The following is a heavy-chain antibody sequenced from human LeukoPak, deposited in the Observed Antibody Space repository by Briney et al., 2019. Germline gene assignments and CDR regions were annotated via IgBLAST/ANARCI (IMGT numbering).Heavy chain of an antibody. CDR1: GFTFSSYS. D-gene: IGHD1-1*01. V-gene: IGHV3-48*01. CDR3: VRDPNALDY. Sequence: PGGSLRLSCAASGFTFSSYSMNWVRQTPGKGLEWVSYIRSSGSPIYYADSVKGRFTISRDNAKNSLYLQMNSLRAEDTAVYYCVRDPNALDYWGQGTLVTVSS. CDR2: IRSSGSPI. J-gene: IGHJ4*02.